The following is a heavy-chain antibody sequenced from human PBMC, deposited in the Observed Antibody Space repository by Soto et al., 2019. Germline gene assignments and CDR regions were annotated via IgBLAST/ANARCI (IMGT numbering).Heavy chain of an antibody. D-gene: IGHD3-22*01. CDR3: ARDGYYYDSSGYQRVYYFDY. Sequence: SETLSLTCPVSGGSLSSYYWSWIRQPPGKGLEWIGYIYYSGSTNYNPSLKSRVTISVDTSKNQFSLKLSSVTAADTAVYYCARDGYYYDSSGYQRVYYFDYWGQGTLVTVSS. CDR1: GGSLSSYY. CDR2: IYYSGST. J-gene: IGHJ4*02. V-gene: IGHV4-59*01.